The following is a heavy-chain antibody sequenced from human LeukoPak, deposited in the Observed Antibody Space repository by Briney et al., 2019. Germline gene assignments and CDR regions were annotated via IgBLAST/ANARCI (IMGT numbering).Heavy chain of an antibody. D-gene: IGHD2-2*01. CDR3: ARGRTKIHSSTSPWDV. CDR2: INPSGGST. V-gene: IGHV1-46*01. J-gene: IGHJ6*04. CDR1: GYTFTSYY. Sequence: ASVKVSCKASGYTFTSYYMHWVRQAPGQGLEWMGIINPSGGSTSYAQKFQGRVTMTRDTSTSTVYMELSSLRSEDTAVYYCARGRTKIHSSTSPWDVWGKGTTVTVSS.